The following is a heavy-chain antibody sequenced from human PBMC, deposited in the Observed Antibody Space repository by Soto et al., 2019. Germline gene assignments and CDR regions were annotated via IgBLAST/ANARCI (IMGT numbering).Heavy chain of an antibody. J-gene: IGHJ6*02. CDR2: INHSGST. D-gene: IGHD1-1*01. Sequence: KPSETLSLTCAVYGGSFSGYYWSWIRQPPGKGLEWIGEINHSGSTNYNPSLKSRVTISVDTSKNQFSLKLSSVTAADAAVYYCARGGELEPFYYYYGMDVWGQGTTVTVSS. V-gene: IGHV4-34*01. CDR3: ARGGELEPFYYYYGMDV. CDR1: GGSFSGYY.